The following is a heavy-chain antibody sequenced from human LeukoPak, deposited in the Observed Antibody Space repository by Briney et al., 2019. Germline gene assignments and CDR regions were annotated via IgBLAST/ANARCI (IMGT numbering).Heavy chain of an antibody. CDR2: ISGSGGST. D-gene: IGHD6-13*01. Sequence: GGPLRLSCAASGFTFSSYAMSWVRQAPGKGLEWVSAISGSGGSTYYADSVKGRFTISRDNSKNTLYLQMNSLRAEDTAVYYCAKGGYSSSWYVDSYFDYWGQGTLVTVSS. CDR3: AKGGYSSSWYVDSYFDY. V-gene: IGHV3-23*01. J-gene: IGHJ4*02. CDR1: GFTFSSYA.